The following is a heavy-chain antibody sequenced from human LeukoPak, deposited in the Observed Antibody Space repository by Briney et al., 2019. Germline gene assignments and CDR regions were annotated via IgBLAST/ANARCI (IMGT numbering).Heavy chain of an antibody. D-gene: IGHD2-2*02. Sequence: ASVKVSCKASGYTFTGYYMHWVRRAPGQGLEWMGWINPYSGGTNYAQTFQGRVTMTSDTSISTAYMELSRLRSDDTAVYYCARLSPGYCSSTSCYTGAFDIWGQGTMVTVSS. V-gene: IGHV1-2*02. CDR3: ARLSPGYCSSTSCYTGAFDI. CDR2: INPYSGGT. J-gene: IGHJ3*02. CDR1: GYTFTGYY.